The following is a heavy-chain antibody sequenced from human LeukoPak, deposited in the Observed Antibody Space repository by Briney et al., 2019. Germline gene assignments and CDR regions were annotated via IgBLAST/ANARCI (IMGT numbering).Heavy chain of an antibody. CDR3: ARFDNTGFYYYGH. CDR1: GGSFSGYY. D-gene: IGHD3-10*01. V-gene: IGHV4-34*01. Sequence: SETLSLTCAVYGGSFSGYYWSWIRQPPGKGLEWIGKINHSGSTNYNPTLKSRVTISVDTSKNQFSLKLSSVTAADTAVYYCARFDNTGFYYYGHWGQGTLVTVSS. CDR2: INHSGST. J-gene: IGHJ4*02.